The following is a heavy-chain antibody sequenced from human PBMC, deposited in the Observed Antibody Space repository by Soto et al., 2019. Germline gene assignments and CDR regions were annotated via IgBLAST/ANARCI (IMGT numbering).Heavy chain of an antibody. V-gene: IGHV3-48*01. CDR3: ARGQQQLHY. CDR1: GFTFSSYS. Sequence: EVQLVESGGGLVQPGGSLRLSCAASGFTFSSYSMNWVRQAPGKGLEWVSYISISSSTLYYADSVKGRFTISRDNAKNSLYLQMNSLRAEDTAVYYCARGQQQLHYWGQGTLVTVSS. CDR2: ISISSSTL. D-gene: IGHD6-13*01. J-gene: IGHJ4*02.